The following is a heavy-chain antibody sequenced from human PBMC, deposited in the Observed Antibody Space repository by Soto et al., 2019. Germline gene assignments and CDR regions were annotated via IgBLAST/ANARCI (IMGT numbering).Heavy chain of an antibody. CDR2: ISYDGSNK. V-gene: IGHV3-30*18. CDR3: AKGVAAGYSYGHDAFDI. J-gene: IGHJ3*02. D-gene: IGHD5-18*01. Sequence: QVQLVESGGGVVQPGRSLRLSCAASGFTFSSYGMHWVRQAPGKGLEWVAVISYDGSNKYYADSVKGRFTISRDNSKNTLYLQMNSLRAEDTAVYYCAKGVAAGYSYGHDAFDIWGQGTMVTVSS. CDR1: GFTFSSYG.